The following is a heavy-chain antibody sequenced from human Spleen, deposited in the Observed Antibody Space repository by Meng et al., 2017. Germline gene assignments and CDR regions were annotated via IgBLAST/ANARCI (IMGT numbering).Heavy chain of an antibody. D-gene: IGHD3-10*01. Sequence: ASVKVSCKPSGYNFPDYYIHWVRRAPGQGLEWMGRINPKSGDTHYAQKFQARVTMTGDTSISTAYMELSGLRSDDTAMYYCARGDLNYGSGSYTLDYWGQGTLVTVSS. CDR3: ARGDLNYGSGSYTLDY. V-gene: IGHV1-2*06. CDR1: GYNFPDYY. CDR2: INPKSGDT. J-gene: IGHJ4*02.